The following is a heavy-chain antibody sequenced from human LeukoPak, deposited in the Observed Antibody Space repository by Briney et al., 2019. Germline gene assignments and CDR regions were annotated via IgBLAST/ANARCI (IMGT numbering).Heavy chain of an antibody. CDR3: AQSGRTKRDAFGY. Sequence: GRSLGLSCAASGFTFSSYGMHWVRQAPGKGLEWVAVLSYDGRNKYYADSVKGRFTISRDNSKNMLYVQMNSLRTEDTAVYYCAQSGRTKRDAFGYWGQGTLVTVSS. V-gene: IGHV3-30*18. CDR1: GFTFSSYG. D-gene: IGHD1-26*01. J-gene: IGHJ4*02. CDR2: LSYDGRNK.